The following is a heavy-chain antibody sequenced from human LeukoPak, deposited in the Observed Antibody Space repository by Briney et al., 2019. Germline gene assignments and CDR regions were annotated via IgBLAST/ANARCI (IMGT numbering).Heavy chain of an antibody. CDR2: INHSGST. D-gene: IGHD3-22*01. J-gene: IGHJ4*02. V-gene: IGHV4-34*01. CDR1: GGSFSGYY. Sequence: SETLSLTCAVYGGSFSGYYWSWIRQPPGKGLEWIGEINHSGSTNYNPSLKSRVTISVDTSKNQFSLKLSSVTAADTAVYYCARGSTMIVVVPTYPYFDYWGQGTLVTVSS. CDR3: ARGSTMIVVVPTYPYFDY.